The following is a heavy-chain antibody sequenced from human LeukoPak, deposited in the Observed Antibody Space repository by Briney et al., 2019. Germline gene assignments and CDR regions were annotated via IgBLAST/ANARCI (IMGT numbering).Heavy chain of an antibody. J-gene: IGHJ4*02. V-gene: IGHV3-23*01. CDR1: GFTFSTYA. Sequence: GGSLRLSCAASGFTFSTYAMSWVRQAPGKGLEYVSVITGSGGKTYHADSVKGRFTISRDNSKNTLYLQMNSLRAEDTAVYYCAGRGIAVAGALTFDCWGQGTLVTVSS. CDR2: ITGSGGKT. CDR3: AGRGIAVAGALTFDC. D-gene: IGHD6-19*01.